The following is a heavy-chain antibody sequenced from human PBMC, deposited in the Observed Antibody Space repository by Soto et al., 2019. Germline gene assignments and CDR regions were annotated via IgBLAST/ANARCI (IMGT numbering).Heavy chain of an antibody. D-gene: IGHD2-15*01. V-gene: IGHV4-39*02. J-gene: IGHJ3*02. CDR3: ARATPGYPGRAFQI. CDR2: VHYTAST. Sequence: PSETLSLTCTVSEGSINRSPDYWGWLRQPPGKEPQWIASVHYTASTTYYNPSLKSRVTISVDTSKNQFSLNLRSVTAADTAIYYCARATPGYPGRAFQIWGQGKMVTVSS. CDR1: EGSINRSPDY.